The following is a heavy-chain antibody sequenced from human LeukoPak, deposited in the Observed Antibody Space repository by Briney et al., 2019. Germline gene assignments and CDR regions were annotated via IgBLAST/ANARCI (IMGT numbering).Heavy chain of an antibody. V-gene: IGHV3-23*01. CDR2: ISVSGGST. Sequence: GGSLRLSCAASGFTFSSYAMSWVRQAPGKGLEWVSAISVSGGSTYYAVSVKGRFTISRDNSKNTLYLQMNSLKAEDTAVYYCAKDGTDSYFDYWGQGTLVTVSS. CDR1: GFTFSSYA. J-gene: IGHJ4*02. CDR3: AKDGTDSYFDY. D-gene: IGHD1-1*01.